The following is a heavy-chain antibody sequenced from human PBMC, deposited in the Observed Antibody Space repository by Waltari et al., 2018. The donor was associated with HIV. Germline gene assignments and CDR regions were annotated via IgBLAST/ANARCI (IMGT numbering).Heavy chain of an antibody. CDR2: ISYDGNNR. CDR3: ARGMGYGGSAEGFDY. V-gene: IGHV3-30*03. D-gene: IGHD5-18*01. J-gene: IGHJ4*02. CDR1: GFTFSDYG. Sequence: QVQLVESGGGVVQPGTSLRLSCAASGFTFSDYGIHWVRQAPGKGREWLAVISYDGNNRNHADSVKGRFSISRDNSKNTLYLQMNSLRVEDTAVYYCARGMGYGGSAEGFDYWGQGTLVTVSS.